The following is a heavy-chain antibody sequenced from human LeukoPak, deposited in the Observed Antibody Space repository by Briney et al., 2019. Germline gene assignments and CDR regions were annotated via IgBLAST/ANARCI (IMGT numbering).Heavy chain of an antibody. V-gene: IGHV4-34*01. CDR3: AREPGRLSSSWYGKGSYYFDY. CDR1: GGSFSGYY. D-gene: IGHD6-13*01. J-gene: IGHJ4*02. CDR2: INHSGST. Sequence: PSETLSLTCAVYGGSFSGYYWSWIRQPPGKGLEWIGEINHSGSTNYNPSLKSRVTISVDTSKNQFSLKLSSVTAADTAVYYCAREPGRLSSSWYGKGSYYFDYWGQGTLVTVSS.